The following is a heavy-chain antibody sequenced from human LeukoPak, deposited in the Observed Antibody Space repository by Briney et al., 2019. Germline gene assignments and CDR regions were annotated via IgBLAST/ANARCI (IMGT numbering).Heavy chain of an antibody. V-gene: IGHV4-61*02. CDR2: IYTSGST. CDR3: ARSPERVVPAAIPSLDWYYYYYMDV. J-gene: IGHJ6*03. D-gene: IGHD2-2*01. CDR1: GGSISSGSYY. Sequence: SETLSLTCTVSGGSISSGSYYWSWIRQPAGKGLEWIGRIYTSGSTNYNPSLKSRVTISVDTSKNQFSLKLSSVTAADTAVYYCARSPERVVPAAIPSLDWYYYYYMDVWGKGTTVTVSS.